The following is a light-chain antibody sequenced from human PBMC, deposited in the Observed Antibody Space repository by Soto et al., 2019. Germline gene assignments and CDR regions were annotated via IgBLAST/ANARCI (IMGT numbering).Light chain of an antibody. CDR1: SSDVGGYNY. CDR3: NSYAGSNNGV. Sequence: QSALTQPPSASGSPGQSVTISCTGTSSDVGGYNYVSWYQQHPGKAPKLMIYEVSKRPSGVPDRFSGSKSGNTASLTVSGLQAEDEADHYCNSYAGSNNGVFGGGTKLTVL. J-gene: IGLJ3*02. CDR2: EVS. V-gene: IGLV2-8*01.